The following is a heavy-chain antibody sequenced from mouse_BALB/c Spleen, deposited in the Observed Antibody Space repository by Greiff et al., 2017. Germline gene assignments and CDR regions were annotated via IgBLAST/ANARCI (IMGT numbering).Heavy chain of an antibody. D-gene: IGHD3-2*02. CDR3: ARSGAWFAY. Sequence: EVMLVESGAELVKPGASVKLSCTASGFNIKDTYMHWVKQRPEQGLEWIGRIDPANGNTKYDPKFQGKATITADTSSNTAYLQLSSLTSEDTAVYYCARSGAWFAYWGQGTLVTVSA. CDR2: IDPANGNT. CDR1: GFNIKDTY. V-gene: IGHV14-3*02. J-gene: IGHJ3*01.